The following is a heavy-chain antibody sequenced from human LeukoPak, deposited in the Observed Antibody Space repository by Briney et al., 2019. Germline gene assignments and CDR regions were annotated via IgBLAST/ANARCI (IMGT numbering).Heavy chain of an antibody. V-gene: IGHV1-18*01. CDR2: ISAYNGNT. CDR1: GYTFTSYG. D-gene: IGHD3-10*01. CDR3: ARDLRATMATGDFDY. Sequence: GASGKVSCKASGYTFTSYGISWVRQAPGQGLEWMGWISAYNGNTNYAQKLQGRVTMTTDTSTSTAYMELRSLRSDDTAVYYCARDLRATMATGDFDYWGQGTLVTVSS. J-gene: IGHJ4*02.